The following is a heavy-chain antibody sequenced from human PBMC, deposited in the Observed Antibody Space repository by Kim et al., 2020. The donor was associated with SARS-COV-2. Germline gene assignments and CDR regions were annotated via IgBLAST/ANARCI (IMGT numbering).Heavy chain of an antibody. CDR1: GFTFSRYS. CDR3: ARSGNFRVDY. J-gene: IGHJ4*02. Sequence: GGSLRLSCAASGFTFSRYSMHWFRQAPGKGLEWVSYISSSSTIYYADSVKGRFTISRDNARNSVYLQMNSLRDEDTAVYYCARSGNFRVDYWGQGTLVT. V-gene: IGHV3-48*02. CDR2: ISSSSTI.